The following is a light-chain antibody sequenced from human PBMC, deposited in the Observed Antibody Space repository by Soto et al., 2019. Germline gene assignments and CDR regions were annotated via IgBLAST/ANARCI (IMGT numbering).Light chain of an antibody. Sequence: QAVVTQPPSVSGXXXXXXXISCTGSSSNIGAGYDVHWYQQLPGTAPKLLIYGNSNRPSGVPDRFSGSKSGTSASLAITGLQAEDEADYYCQSYDSSLSGSVFGGGTQLTVL. CDR1: SSNIGAGYD. J-gene: IGLJ3*02. V-gene: IGLV1-40*01. CDR2: GNS. CDR3: QSYDSSLSGSV.